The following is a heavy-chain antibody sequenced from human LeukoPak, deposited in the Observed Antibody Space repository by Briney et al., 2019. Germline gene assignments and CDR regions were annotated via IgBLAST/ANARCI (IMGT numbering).Heavy chain of an antibody. CDR1: GFTFSSYW. V-gene: IGHV3-7*01. CDR3: ARAGKWPTDAFDI. J-gene: IGHJ3*02. CDR2: IKQDGSEK. Sequence: GGSLRLSCAASGFTFSSYWMSWVRQAPGKGLEWVANIKQDGSEKYYVDSVKGRFTISRDNAKNSLYLQMNSLRAGDTAVYYCARAGKWPTDAFDIWGQGTMVTVSS. D-gene: IGHD2-8*01.